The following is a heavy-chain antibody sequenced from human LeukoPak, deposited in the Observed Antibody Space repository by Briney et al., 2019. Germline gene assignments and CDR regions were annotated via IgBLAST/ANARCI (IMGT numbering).Heavy chain of an antibody. Sequence: GGSLRLSCGGSGFIFGMNWVRQAPGKGLEWVSAISGSGGSTYYADSVKGRFTISRDNSKNTLYLQMNSLRAEDTAVYYCAKDEEYSSSSGVNYFDYWGQGTLVTVSS. CDR2: ISGSGGST. J-gene: IGHJ4*02. V-gene: IGHV3-23*01. CDR3: AKDEEYSSSSGVNYFDY. CDR1: GFIFG. D-gene: IGHD6-6*01.